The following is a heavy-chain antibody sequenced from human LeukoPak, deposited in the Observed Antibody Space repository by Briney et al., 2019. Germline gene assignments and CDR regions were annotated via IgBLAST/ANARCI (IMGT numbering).Heavy chain of an antibody. Sequence: GGSLRLSCAASGFTFSSYSMYWVRQAPGKGLEWVSSISSSSSYIYYADSVKGRFTISRDNAKNSLYLQMNSLRAEDTAVYYCARIRLGDCSGGSCRTYYYYYMDVWGKGTTVTVSS. CDR2: ISSSSSYI. J-gene: IGHJ6*03. V-gene: IGHV3-21*01. CDR1: GFTFSSYS. CDR3: ARIRLGDCSGGSCRTYYYYYMDV. D-gene: IGHD2-15*01.